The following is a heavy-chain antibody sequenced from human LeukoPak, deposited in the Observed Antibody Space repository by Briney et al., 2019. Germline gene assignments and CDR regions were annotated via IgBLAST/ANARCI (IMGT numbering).Heavy chain of an antibody. Sequence: SETLSLTCAVYGGSFSGYYWSWIHQPPGKGLEWIGEINHSGGTNYNPSLKSRVTISVDTSKNQFSLKLSSVTAADTAVYYCARLAVDIVVEPWGQGTLVTVSS. CDR1: GGSFSGYY. CDR2: INHSGGT. V-gene: IGHV4-34*01. J-gene: IGHJ4*02. D-gene: IGHD2-2*03. CDR3: ARLAVDIVVEP.